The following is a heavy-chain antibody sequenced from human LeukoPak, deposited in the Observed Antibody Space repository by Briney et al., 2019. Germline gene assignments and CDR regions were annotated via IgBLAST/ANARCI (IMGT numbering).Heavy chain of an antibody. J-gene: IGHJ3*02. CDR1: GGSISSYY. CDR3: ARDTRLTAATTDALVWDEWAFDI. D-gene: IGHD2-15*01. Sequence: PSETLSLTCTVSGGSISSYYWSWIRQPPGKGLEWIGYIYYSGSTNYDPSLKSRVTISVDTSKNQFSLRLSSVTAADTAVYYCARDTRLTAATTDALVWDEWAFDIWGQGTMVTVSS. CDR2: IYYSGST. V-gene: IGHV4-59*01.